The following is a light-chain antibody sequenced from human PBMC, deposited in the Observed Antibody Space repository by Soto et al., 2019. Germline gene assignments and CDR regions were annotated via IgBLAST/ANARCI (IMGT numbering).Light chain of an antibody. CDR3: SSYTTSNTYV. J-gene: IGLJ1*01. CDR2: EVN. CDR1: SSDIGVYNY. Sequence: SLNHPAWVSCTPGRSLTFSCTGTSSDIGVYNYVSWYQQHPGKAPKLMIYEVNNRPSGVSNRFSGSKSGNTASLTISGLQAEDEADYYCSSYTTSNTYVFGTGTKVTVL. V-gene: IGLV2-14*01.